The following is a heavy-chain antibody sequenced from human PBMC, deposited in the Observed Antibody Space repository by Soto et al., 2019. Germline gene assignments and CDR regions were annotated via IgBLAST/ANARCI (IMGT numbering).Heavy chain of an antibody. J-gene: IGHJ6*02. D-gene: IGHD3-10*01. Sequence: QVQLVESGGGVVKPGGSLRLSCAASGFTFSDYYMRWIRQAPGKGLEWVAYISSSSSYTNYADSVKGRFTISRDNAKNSLYLQMNSLRAEDTAVYYCARDYCAMVRGVMIVGNYGMDVWGQGTTVTVSS. CDR2: ISSSSSYT. CDR1: GFTFSDYY. V-gene: IGHV3-11*06. CDR3: ARDYCAMVRGVMIVGNYGMDV.